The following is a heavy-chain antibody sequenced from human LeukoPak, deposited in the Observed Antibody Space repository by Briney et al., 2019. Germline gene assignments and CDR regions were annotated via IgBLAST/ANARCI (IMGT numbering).Heavy chain of an antibody. Sequence: ASVKVSCKASGYTFTSYDINWVRQATGQGLEWMGWMNPNSGNTGYAQKFQGRVTITRNTSISTAYMELSSLRSEDAAVYYRARAAVGATDYWGQGTLVTVSS. CDR2: MNPNSGNT. D-gene: IGHD1-26*01. CDR3: ARAAVGATDY. J-gene: IGHJ4*02. CDR1: GYTFTSYD. V-gene: IGHV1-8*03.